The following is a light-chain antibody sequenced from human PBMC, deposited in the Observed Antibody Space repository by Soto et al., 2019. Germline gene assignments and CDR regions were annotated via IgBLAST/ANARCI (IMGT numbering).Light chain of an antibody. J-gene: IGKJ5*01. CDR1: QTFINSF. Sequence: EIVLTQSPGTLSLSPGERATLSCRASQTFINSFLSWFQQIPGQAPRLLIYGASMRATGIPDRFSGSGSGTDFTLTISRLEPEDFAVYYCQQYGSSPITFGQGTRLEI. CDR2: GAS. V-gene: IGKV3-20*01. CDR3: QQYGSSPIT.